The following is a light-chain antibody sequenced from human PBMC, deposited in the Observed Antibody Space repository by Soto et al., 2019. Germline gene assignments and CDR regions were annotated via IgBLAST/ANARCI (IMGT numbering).Light chain of an antibody. CDR1: QSLLHSNGYNY. V-gene: IGKV2-28*01. Sequence: DMVMTQSPVSLPVTPGVPASISCRSSQSLLHSNGYNYLDWCLQKPGQSPQLLIYLGSNRTSGVPDWLSPGGSGRDWTRNSSRVEAEGVRCYYCVHALRVPFTVGPGTYVDIK. CDR2: LGS. CDR3: VHALRVPFT. J-gene: IGKJ3*01.